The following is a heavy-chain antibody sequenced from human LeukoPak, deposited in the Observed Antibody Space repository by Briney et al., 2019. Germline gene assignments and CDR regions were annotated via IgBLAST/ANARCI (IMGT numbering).Heavy chain of an antibody. CDR1: GFTFSSYA. Sequence: GGSLRLSCAASGFTFSSYAMSWVRQAPGKGLEWVSAISGSGGSTYYADSVKGRFTISRDNSKNTLYLQVNSLRAEDTAVYYCAKSRVCSGGSCYLFDAFDIWGQGTMVTVSS. J-gene: IGHJ3*02. CDR2: ISGSGGST. CDR3: AKSRVCSGGSCYLFDAFDI. V-gene: IGHV3-23*01. D-gene: IGHD2-15*01.